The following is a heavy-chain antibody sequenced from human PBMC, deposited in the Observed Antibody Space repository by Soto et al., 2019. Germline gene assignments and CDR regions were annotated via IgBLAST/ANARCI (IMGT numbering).Heavy chain of an antibody. J-gene: IGHJ4*02. CDR1: GFTFSSHA. CDR3: AKVSSSWYAGFFDL. V-gene: IGHV3-23*01. D-gene: IGHD6-13*01. Sequence: GGSLRLSCTASGFTFSSHAMTWVRQAPGKGLEWVSGLSDSGGSIYYADSVKGRFTISRDNSMNTLYLQLKTLRAEDTAVYYCAKVSSSWYAGFFDLWGQGTLVTVSS. CDR2: LSDSGGSI.